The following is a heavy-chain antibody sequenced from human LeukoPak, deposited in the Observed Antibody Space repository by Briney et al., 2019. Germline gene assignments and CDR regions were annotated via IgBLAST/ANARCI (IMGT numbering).Heavy chain of an antibody. V-gene: IGHV1-2*02. Sequence: GASVKVSCKASGYTFTGYYMHWVRQAPGQGLAWMGWINPNSGGTNYAQKFQGRVTITRDTSISTAYMELSRLRSDDTAVYYCAILIPPGSRLSNWFDPWGQGTLVTVSS. CDR1: GYTFTGYY. D-gene: IGHD1-26*01. J-gene: IGHJ5*02. CDR3: AILIPPGSRLSNWFDP. CDR2: INPNSGGT.